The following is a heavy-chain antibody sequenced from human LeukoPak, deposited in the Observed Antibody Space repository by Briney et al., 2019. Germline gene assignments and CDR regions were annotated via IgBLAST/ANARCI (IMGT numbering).Heavy chain of an antibody. CDR2: ISSSGSTI. CDR1: GFTFSDYY. D-gene: IGHD6-19*01. CDR3: ARGDSSGWYQGAFDI. J-gene: IGHJ3*02. V-gene: IGHV3-11*01. Sequence: GGSLRLSCAASGFTFSDYYMSWIRQAPGKGLEWVSYISSSGSTIYYADSVKGRFTISRDNAKNSLYLQMNSLRAEDTAVYHCARGDSSGWYQGAFDIWGQGTMVTVSS.